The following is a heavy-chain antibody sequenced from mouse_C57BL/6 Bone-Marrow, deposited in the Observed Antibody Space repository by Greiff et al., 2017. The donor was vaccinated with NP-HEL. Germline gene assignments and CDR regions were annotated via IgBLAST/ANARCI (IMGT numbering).Heavy chain of an antibody. CDR3: ERVKGWATVVDSYWYFDV. CDR2: INPNNGGT. J-gene: IGHJ1*03. V-gene: IGHV1-18*01. CDR1: GYTFTDYN. Sequence: VQLQQSGPELVKPGASVKIPCKASGYTFTDYNMDWVKQSHGKSLEWIGDINPNNGGTIYNQKFKGKATLTVDKSSSTAYMGLRSLTSEDTAVYYCERVKGWATVVDSYWYFDVWGTGTTVTVSS. D-gene: IGHD1-1*01.